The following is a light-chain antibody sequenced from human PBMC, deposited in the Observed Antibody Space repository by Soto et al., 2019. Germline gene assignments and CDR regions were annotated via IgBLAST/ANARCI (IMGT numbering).Light chain of an antibody. Sequence: EVVMTQSPATLSVSSGERATLSCRASESVSTKLAWYQQKPGQAPRLLIYGASNRATGIPPRFSGSGSGTDFTLTISSLQSEDFAVYYCLQYDNWPPWTFGQGTKVEIK. CDR1: ESVSTK. CDR3: LQYDNWPPWT. CDR2: GAS. V-gene: IGKV3-15*01. J-gene: IGKJ1*01.